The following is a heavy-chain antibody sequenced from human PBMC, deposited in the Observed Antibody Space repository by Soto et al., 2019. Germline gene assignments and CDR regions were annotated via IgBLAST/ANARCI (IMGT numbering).Heavy chain of an antibody. Sequence: GGSLRLSCAASGFTFSSYAMSWVRQAPGKGLEWVSAISGSGGSTYYADSVKGRFTISRDNSKNTLYLQMNSLRAEDTAVYYCANLYCSGGSCYPRHYYYYMDVWGKGTTVTVS. J-gene: IGHJ6*03. CDR1: GFTFSSYA. V-gene: IGHV3-23*01. D-gene: IGHD2-15*01. CDR2: ISGSGGST. CDR3: ANLYCSGGSCYPRHYYYYMDV.